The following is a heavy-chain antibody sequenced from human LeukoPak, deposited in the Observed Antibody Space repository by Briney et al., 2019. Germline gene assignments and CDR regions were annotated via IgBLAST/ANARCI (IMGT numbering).Heavy chain of an antibody. Sequence: PSETLSLTCTVSGSSISSGSYYWSWIRQPPGKGLEWIGYIYYSGSTNYNPSLKSRVTISVDTSKNQFSLKLSSVTAADTAVYYCARLRKTEFDYWGQGTLVTVSS. J-gene: IGHJ4*02. CDR1: GSSISSGSYY. CDR2: IYYSGST. D-gene: IGHD1-14*01. CDR3: ARLRKTEFDY. V-gene: IGHV4-61*01.